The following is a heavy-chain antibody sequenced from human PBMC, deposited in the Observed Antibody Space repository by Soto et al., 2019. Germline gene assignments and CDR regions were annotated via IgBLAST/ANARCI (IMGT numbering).Heavy chain of an antibody. Sequence: GGSLRLSCAASGFTFSSYAMSWVRQAPGKGLEWVSAISGSGGSTYYADSVKGRFTISRDNSKNTLYLQMNSLRAEDTAVYYCAKDLNFGYSYVYGFDYWGQGTLVTVSS. J-gene: IGHJ4*02. V-gene: IGHV3-23*01. D-gene: IGHD5-18*01. CDR3: AKDLNFGYSYVYGFDY. CDR2: ISGSGGST. CDR1: GFTFSSYA.